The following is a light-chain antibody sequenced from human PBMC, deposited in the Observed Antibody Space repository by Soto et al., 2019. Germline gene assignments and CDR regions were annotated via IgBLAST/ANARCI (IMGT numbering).Light chain of an antibody. V-gene: IGKV2-28*01. CDR1: QSLLHSNGYNY. Sequence: DIVMTQSPLSLPVTPGEPASISCRSSQSLLHSNGYNYLHWYLQKPGPSPQLLIYLGSNRFSGVPDRFSGTGSGTEFTLTISSLQPDDFATYYCQHYNSYSEAFGQGTKVELK. J-gene: IGKJ1*01. CDR2: LGS. CDR3: QHYNSYSEA.